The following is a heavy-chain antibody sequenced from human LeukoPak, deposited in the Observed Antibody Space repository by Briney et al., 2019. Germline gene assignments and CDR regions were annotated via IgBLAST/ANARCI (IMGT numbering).Heavy chain of an antibody. D-gene: IGHD6-19*01. J-gene: IGHJ6*03. CDR2: INPSGGST. CDR3: ARDVSPLDSSGWPEDYYMDV. V-gene: IGHV1-46*01. CDR1: GYTFTSYY. Sequence: WASVTVSCKASGYTFTSYYMHWVRQAPGQGLEWMGLINPSGGSTSYAQKFQGRVTMTRDTSTSTVYMELSSLRSEDTAVYYCARDVSPLDSSGWPEDYYMDVWGKGTTVTISS.